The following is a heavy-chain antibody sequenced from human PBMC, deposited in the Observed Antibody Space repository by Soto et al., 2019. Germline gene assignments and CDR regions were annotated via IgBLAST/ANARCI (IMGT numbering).Heavy chain of an antibody. Sequence: QVQLVESGGGVVQPGRSLRLSCAASGFTFNSYGMHWVRQAPGKGLEWVAVISYDGSNKYYADSVEGRFTISRDNSKNTXYXXMNSLRAEDTAVYYCAKDKLYTSGWYGGDVGPFDYWGQGTLVTVSS. CDR3: AKDKLYTSGWYGGDVGPFDY. J-gene: IGHJ4*02. CDR2: ISYDGSNK. D-gene: IGHD6-19*01. V-gene: IGHV3-30*18. CDR1: GFTFNSYG.